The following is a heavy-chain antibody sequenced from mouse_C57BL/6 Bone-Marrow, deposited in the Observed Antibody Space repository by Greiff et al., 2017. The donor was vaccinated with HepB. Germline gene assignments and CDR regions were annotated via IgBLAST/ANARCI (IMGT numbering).Heavy chain of an antibody. CDR2: IYPGSGST. CDR3: ALHYYGSSYRWYFDV. Sequence: QVQLQQPGAELVKPGASVKMSCKASLYTFTSYWITWVKQRPGQGLEWIGDIYPGSGSTTYNEKFKSKATLTVDTSSSTAYMQLSILTSEDSAVYYCALHYYGSSYRWYFDVWGTGTTVTVSS. V-gene: IGHV1-55*01. J-gene: IGHJ1*03. D-gene: IGHD1-1*01. CDR1: LYTFTSYW.